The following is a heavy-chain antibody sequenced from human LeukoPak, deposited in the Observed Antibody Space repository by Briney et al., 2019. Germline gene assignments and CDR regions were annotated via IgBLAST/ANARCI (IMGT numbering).Heavy chain of an antibody. CDR3: TRAWIQLWLGQYYFDY. D-gene: IGHD5-18*01. J-gene: IGHJ4*02. V-gene: IGHV3-49*03. CDR1: GFTFGDYA. CDR2: IRSKAYGGTT. Sequence: GGSLRLSCTASGFTFGDYAMSWFRQAPGKGLEWVGFIRSKAYGGTTEYAASVRGRFTISRDDSKSIAYLQMNSLKTEDTAVYYCTRAWIQLWLGQYYFDYWGQGTLVTVSS.